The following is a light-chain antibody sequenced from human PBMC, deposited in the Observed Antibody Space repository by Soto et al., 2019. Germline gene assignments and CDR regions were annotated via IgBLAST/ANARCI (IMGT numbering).Light chain of an antibody. CDR1: QSVSSSY. Sequence: EIVLTQSPGTLSLSPGDRATLSCWASQSVSSSYLAWYQQKPGQAPRLLIYGASSRATGIPDRFSGSGSGTDFTLTISRLEPEDFAVNNCQQYGSSPQGTFGQGTKLEIK. CDR2: GAS. V-gene: IGKV3-20*01. CDR3: QQYGSSPQGT. J-gene: IGKJ2*01.